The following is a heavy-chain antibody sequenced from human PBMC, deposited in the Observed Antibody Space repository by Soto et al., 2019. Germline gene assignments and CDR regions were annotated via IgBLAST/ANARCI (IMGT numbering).Heavy chain of an antibody. CDR3: ARVGLTTRFFDY. J-gene: IGHJ4*02. D-gene: IGHD1-1*01. V-gene: IGHV4-30-4*01. Sequence: SETLSLTCTFSGGSISSGDYYWSWIRQPPGKGLEWIGYIYYSGSTYYNPSVKSRVIISVDTSKNQFSLNLSSMTAADTAVYYCARVGLTTRFFDYWGQGILVTVSS. CDR1: GGSISSGDYY. CDR2: IYYSGST.